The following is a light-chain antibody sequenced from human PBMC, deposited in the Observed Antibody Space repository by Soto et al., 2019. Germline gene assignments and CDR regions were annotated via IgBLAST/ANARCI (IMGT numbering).Light chain of an antibody. J-gene: IGLJ2*01. Sequence: QSALTQPASVSGSPGQSIAISCTGTSSDVGGYNYVSWYQQHPGKAPKLMIYDVSVRPSGVSDRFSGSKSDNTASLTISGLQAEDEAHYYCSSYTTSSTVVFGGGTKVTV. CDR1: SSDVGGYNY. CDR3: SSYTTSSTVV. CDR2: DVS. V-gene: IGLV2-14*01.